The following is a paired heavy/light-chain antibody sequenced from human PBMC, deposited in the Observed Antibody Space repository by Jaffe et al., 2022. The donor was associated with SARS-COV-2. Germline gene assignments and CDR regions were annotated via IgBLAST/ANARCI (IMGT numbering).Heavy chain of an antibody. CDR2: IHNSGAT. CDR1: GGFISNYY. J-gene: IGHJ5*01. V-gene: IGHV4-59*13. D-gene: IGHD2-21*02. CDR3: ARGAYCGDGCFWWFDS. Sequence: QVQLKESGPGLVKPSETLSLTCTVSGGFISNYYWSWLRQSPGKGLEWIGYIHNSGATRQNPSLRSPVVVSADTSKNQFSLELTSVTDADTAVYYCARGAYCGDGCFWWFDSWGQGILVTVSS.
Light chain of an antibody. CDR1: QSVFYSPNKRNY. J-gene: IGKJ5*01. Sequence: DTVMTQSPESLAVSLGERATINCKSSQSVFYSPNKRNYLAWLQQKPGQPPKVLIYWASTRESGVPDRFSGSGSGTDFTLTISSLQAEDVAVYYCQQYIHIPITFGQGTRLEL. CDR2: WAS. V-gene: IGKV4-1*01. CDR3: QQYIHIPIT.